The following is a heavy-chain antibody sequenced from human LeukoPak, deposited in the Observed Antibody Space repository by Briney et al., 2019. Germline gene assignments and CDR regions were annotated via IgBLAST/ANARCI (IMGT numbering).Heavy chain of an antibody. Sequence: PSQTLSLTCPVSGDSISSGGNYWSWIRQHPGKGLEWIGYIYYSGGTYYNSSLKSRVTMSVDTSKNQFSLRLSSVTAADTAVYYCARGYCGGDCYVDYWGQGTLVTVSS. CDR2: IYYSGGT. D-gene: IGHD2-21*02. CDR3: ARGYCGGDCYVDY. J-gene: IGHJ4*02. CDR1: GDSISSGGNY. V-gene: IGHV4-31*03.